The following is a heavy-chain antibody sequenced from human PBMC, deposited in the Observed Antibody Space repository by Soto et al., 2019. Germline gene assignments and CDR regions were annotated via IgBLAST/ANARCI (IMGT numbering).Heavy chain of an antibody. J-gene: IGHJ6*01. V-gene: IGHV3-30-3*01. CDR2: ISYDGSNK. CDR1: GFTFSSYA. Sequence: QVQLVESGGGVVQPGRSLRLSCAASGFTFSSYAMHWVRQAPGKGLEWVAVISYDGSNKYYADSVKGRFTISRDNSKNTLYLQMNSLRAEDTAVYYCARDLDYYDSSGYYPADVRAYGMDVW. D-gene: IGHD3-22*01. CDR3: ARDLDYYDSSGYYPADVRAYGMDV.